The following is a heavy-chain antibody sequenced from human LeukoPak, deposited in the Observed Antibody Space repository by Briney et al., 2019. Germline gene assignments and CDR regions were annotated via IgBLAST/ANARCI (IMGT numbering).Heavy chain of an antibody. Sequence: SETLSLTWTVSGGSISSYYWGWIRQPPGKGLEWIAYIYYSGSTKYNPSLKSRVTISMDMSKNQFSLRLSSVTAADTAVYYCAREAGYSGYVFVLWGQGTPVTVSS. V-gene: IGHV4-59*01. D-gene: IGHD5-12*01. CDR2: IYYSGST. CDR3: AREAGYSGYVFVL. CDR1: GGSISSYY. J-gene: IGHJ4*02.